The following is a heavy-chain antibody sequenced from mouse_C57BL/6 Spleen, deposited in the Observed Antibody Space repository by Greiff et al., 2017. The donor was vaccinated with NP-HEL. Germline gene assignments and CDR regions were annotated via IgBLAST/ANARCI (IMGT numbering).Heavy chain of an antibody. CDR1: GYSFTDYN. J-gene: IGHJ4*01. D-gene: IGHD2-4*01. Sequence: EVQLQQSGPELVKPGASVKISCKASGYSFTDYNMNWVKQSNGKSLEWIGVINPNYGTTSYNQKFKGKATLTVDQSSSTAYMPLNSLTPEDSAVYYCARDYDKGGYYAMDYWGQGTSVTVSS. V-gene: IGHV1-39*01. CDR3: ARDYDKGGYYAMDY. CDR2: INPNYGTT.